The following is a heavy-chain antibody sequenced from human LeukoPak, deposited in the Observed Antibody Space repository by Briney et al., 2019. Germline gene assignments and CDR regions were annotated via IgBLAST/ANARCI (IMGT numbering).Heavy chain of an antibody. Sequence: PGGSLRLSCAASGFTFSSYWMHWVRQAPGKGLVWVSRINTDGSSTSYADSVKGRFTISRDNAKNTLYLQMNSLRAEDTAVYYCAREGSLGAFDIWGQGTMVTVSS. D-gene: IGHD3-10*01. V-gene: IGHV3-74*01. CDR3: AREGSLGAFDI. CDR2: INTDGSST. J-gene: IGHJ3*02. CDR1: GFTFSSYW.